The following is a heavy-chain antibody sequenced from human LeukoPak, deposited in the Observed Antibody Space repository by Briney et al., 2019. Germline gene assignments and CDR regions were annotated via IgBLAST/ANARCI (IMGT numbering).Heavy chain of an antibody. CDR2: INAGNGNT. J-gene: IGHJ4*02. D-gene: IGHD2-2*01. CDR1: EYPCTNYA. Sequence: ASVKVSCKASEYPCTNYAMHWVRQAPGQRLEWMGWINAGNGNTKYSQKFQGRVTITRDTSASTAYMELSSLRSEDTAVYYCARDRGSKAAEYYFDYWGQGTLVTVSS. V-gene: IGHV1-3*01. CDR3: ARDRGSKAAEYYFDY.